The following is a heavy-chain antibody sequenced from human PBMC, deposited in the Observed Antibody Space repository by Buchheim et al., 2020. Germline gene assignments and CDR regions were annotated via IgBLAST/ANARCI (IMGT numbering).Heavy chain of an antibody. D-gene: IGHD5-12*01. CDR2: ISYDGSNK. CDR3: ARGRWLRLPPFDY. J-gene: IGHJ4*02. V-gene: IGHV3-30-3*01. Sequence: VQLVESGGGVVQPGRSLRLSCAASGFTFSSYAMHWVRQAPGKGLEWVAVISYDGSNKYYADSVKGRFTISRDNSKNTLYLQMNSLRAEDTAVYYCARGRWLRLPPFDYWGQGTL. CDR1: GFTFSSYA.